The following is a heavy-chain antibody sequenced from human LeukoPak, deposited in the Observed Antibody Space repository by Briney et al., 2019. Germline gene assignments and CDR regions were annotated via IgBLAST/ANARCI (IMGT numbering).Heavy chain of an antibody. CDR3: AREGVEYSSSFGY. J-gene: IGHJ4*02. V-gene: IGHV4-30-4*08. CDR2: IYYGGST. Sequence: SQTLSLTCTVSGGSLSSGDYYWSWLRQPPGKGLEWIGYIYYGGSTYYNPSLKSRVTISVDTSKNQFSLKLSSVTAADTAVYYCAREGVEYSSSFGYWGQGTLVTVSS. CDR1: GGSLSSGDYY. D-gene: IGHD6-6*01.